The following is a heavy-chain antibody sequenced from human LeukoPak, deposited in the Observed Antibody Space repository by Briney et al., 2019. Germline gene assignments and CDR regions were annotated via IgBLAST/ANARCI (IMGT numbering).Heavy chain of an antibody. V-gene: IGHV3-21*01. Sequence: GGSLRLSWSTPGFTFYNLMVNLVAQVPGKGLEWVSSISASSIYIHYADSVKGRYTISRDNAKNSLYLQVNSLRAKDTAVYLCESGQVGPSDRYSYGFGYMDVWGKGTTVIVSS. J-gene: IGHJ6*03. D-gene: IGHD5-18*01. CDR2: ISASSIYI. CDR1: GFTFYNLM. CDR3: ESGQVGPSDRYSYGFGYMDV.